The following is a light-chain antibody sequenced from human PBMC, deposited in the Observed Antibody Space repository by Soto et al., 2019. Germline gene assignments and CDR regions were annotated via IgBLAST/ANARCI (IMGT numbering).Light chain of an antibody. Sequence: ELTQSPSTLSSSPGERATITCRASQSVSNYLAWYQQKPGQAPRLLIYHSSNMATGIPARFSGSGSGTDFTLTISSLQPEDFAVYYCQQRKGWPVNFGRGTKVDIK. CDR1: QSVSNY. CDR2: HSS. CDR3: QQRKGWPVN. V-gene: IGKV3-11*01. J-gene: IGKJ3*01.